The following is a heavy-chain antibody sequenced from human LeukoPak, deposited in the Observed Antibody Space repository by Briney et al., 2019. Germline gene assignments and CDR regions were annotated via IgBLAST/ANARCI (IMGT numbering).Heavy chain of an antibody. CDR3: VRSMLGIADC. CDR1: GFTFSSYS. J-gene: IGHJ4*02. V-gene: IGHV3-74*01. CDR2: INGDGSRT. Sequence: GGSLRLSCAASGFTFSSYSMNWVRQAPGKGLVWVSRINGDGSRTNYADSVKGRFTISRDNAKNILYLQMNSLTAEDTAVYYCVRSMLGIADCWGQGTLVTVSS. D-gene: IGHD7-27*01.